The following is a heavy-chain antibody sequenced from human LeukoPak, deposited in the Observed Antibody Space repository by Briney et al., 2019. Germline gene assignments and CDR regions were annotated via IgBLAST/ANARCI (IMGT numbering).Heavy chain of an antibody. CDR1: GGSISSYY. CDR3: ARFTRDYDDAFDI. Sequence: PSETLSLTCTVSGGSISSYYWSWIRQPPGKGLEWIGYIYYSGSTNYNPSLKSRVTISVDTSKNQFSLKLSSVTAADTAVYYCARFTRDYDDAFDIWGQGTMVTVSS. J-gene: IGHJ3*02. V-gene: IGHV4-59*08. D-gene: IGHD4-17*01. CDR2: IYYSGST.